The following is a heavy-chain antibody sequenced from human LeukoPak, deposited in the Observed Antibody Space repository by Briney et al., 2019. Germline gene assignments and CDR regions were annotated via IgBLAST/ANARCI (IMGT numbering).Heavy chain of an antibody. J-gene: IGHJ4*02. CDR3: ATVLSVIVVVTRQTQFDY. CDR2: MNPNSGNT. Sequence: GASVKVSCKASGYTFTSYDINWVRQATGQGLEWMGWMNPNSGNTGYAQKFQGRVTITRNTSISTAYMELSSLRSEDTAVYYCATVLSVIVVVTRQTQFDYWGQGTLVTVSS. CDR1: GYTFTSYD. D-gene: IGHD3-22*01. V-gene: IGHV1-8*03.